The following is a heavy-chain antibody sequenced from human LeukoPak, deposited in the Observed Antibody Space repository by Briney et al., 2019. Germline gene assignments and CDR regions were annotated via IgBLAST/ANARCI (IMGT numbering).Heavy chain of an antibody. V-gene: IGHV3-53*01. CDR2: IYSGGST. D-gene: IGHD6-6*01. CDR3: ARGGKYSSSGDFEY. CDR1: GFTVSSNY. Sequence: GGSLRLSCAASGFTVSSNYMSWVRQAPGKGLEWVSVIYSGGSTYYADSVKGRFTISRDNSKNTLYLQMNSLRAEDTAVYYCARGGKYSSSGDFEYWGQGTLVTVSS. J-gene: IGHJ4*02.